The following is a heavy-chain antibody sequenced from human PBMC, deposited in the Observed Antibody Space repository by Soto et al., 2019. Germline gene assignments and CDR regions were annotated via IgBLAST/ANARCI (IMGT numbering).Heavy chain of an antibody. Sequence: SETLSLTCTVSGGSISSGDYYWSWIRQPPGKGLEWIGYTYYSGSTYYNPSLKSRVTISVDTSKNQFSLKLSSVTAADTAVYYCARGYCTNGVCYTGLNYFDYWGQGTLVTVSS. CDR3: ARGYCTNGVCYTGLNYFDY. CDR2: TYYSGST. V-gene: IGHV4-30-4*01. J-gene: IGHJ4*02. D-gene: IGHD2-8*01. CDR1: GGSISSGDYY.